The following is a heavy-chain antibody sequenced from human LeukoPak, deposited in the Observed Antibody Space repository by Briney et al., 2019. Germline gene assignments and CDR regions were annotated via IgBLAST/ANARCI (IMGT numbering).Heavy chain of an antibody. CDR2: ISSNGGST. CDR3: ARDALVVVAATPSSPNWFDP. CDR1: GFTFSSYA. J-gene: IGHJ5*02. D-gene: IGHD2-15*01. Sequence: GGSLRLSCAASGFTFSSYAMHWVRQAPGKGLEYVSAISSNGGSTYYANSVKGRFTISGDNSKNTLYLQMGSLRAEDMAVYYCARDALVVVAATPSSPNWFDPWGQGTLVTVSS. V-gene: IGHV3-64*01.